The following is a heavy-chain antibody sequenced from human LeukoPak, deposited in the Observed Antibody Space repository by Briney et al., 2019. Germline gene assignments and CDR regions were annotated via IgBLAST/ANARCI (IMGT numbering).Heavy chain of an antibody. CDR1: GGSISSYY. J-gene: IGHJ1*01. CDR3: ARGVSYYDSSGYYNEYFQH. V-gene: IGHV4-59*08. D-gene: IGHD3-22*01. Sequence: SETLSLTCTVSGGSISSYYWSWIRQPPGKGLEWIGYIYYSGSTNYNPSLKSRVTISVDTSKNQFPLKLSSVTAADTAVYYCARGVSYYDSSGYYNEYFQHWGQGTLVTVSS. CDR2: IYYSGST.